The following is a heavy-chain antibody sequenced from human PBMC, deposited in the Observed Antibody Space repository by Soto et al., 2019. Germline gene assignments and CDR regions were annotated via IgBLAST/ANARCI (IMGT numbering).Heavy chain of an antibody. CDR1: GDSVSTNIAA. CDR3: ARDATPTLNYPHGMDV. CDR2: TLYRSSKWYN. D-gene: IGHD1-7*01. V-gene: IGHV6-1*01. Sequence: SQTLSLTGAISGDSVSTNIAAWNWIRQSPSRGLEWLGRTLYRSSKWYNEYEVSVKSRMTINPETSKNQFSLQLNSVTPEDTAVYYCARDATPTLNYPHGMDVWGQATAVTVSS. J-gene: IGHJ6*02.